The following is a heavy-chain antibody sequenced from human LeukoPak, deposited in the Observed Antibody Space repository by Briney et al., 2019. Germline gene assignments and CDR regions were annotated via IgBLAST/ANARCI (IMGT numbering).Heavy chain of an antibody. Sequence: GGSLRLSCAASGFTFSGSAMHWVRQASGKGLEWVGRIRSKANSYATAYAASGKGRFTIARDNSKKPEYLQMNSLKTEDTAVYYCTRSVATSRNYYYYYYMDVWGKGTTVTVSS. CDR2: IRSKANSYAT. CDR3: TRSVATSRNYYYYYYMDV. CDR1: GFTFSGSA. J-gene: IGHJ6*03. D-gene: IGHD5-12*01. V-gene: IGHV3-73*01.